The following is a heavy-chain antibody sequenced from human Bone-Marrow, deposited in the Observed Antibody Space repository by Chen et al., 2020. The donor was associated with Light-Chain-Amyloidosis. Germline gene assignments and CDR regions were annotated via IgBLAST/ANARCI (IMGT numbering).Heavy chain of an antibody. CDR2: ISGSGGST. V-gene: IGHV3-23*01. CDR3: AKDFRVGATWIGDGWFDP. D-gene: IGHD1-26*01. Sequence: EVQLLESGGGLVQPGGSLRLSCAASGFTFSSYAMSWVRQAPGKGLEWVSAISGSGGSTYYADSVKDRFTISRDNSKNTLYLQMNSLRAEDTAVYYCAKDFRVGATWIGDGWFDPWGQGTLVTVSS. CDR1: GFTFSSYA. J-gene: IGHJ5*02.